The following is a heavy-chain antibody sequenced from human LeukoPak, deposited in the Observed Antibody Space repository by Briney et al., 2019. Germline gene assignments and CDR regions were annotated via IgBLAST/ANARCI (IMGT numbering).Heavy chain of an antibody. V-gene: IGHV4-30-2*01. Sequence: PSETLSLTCAVSGASISTVGYSWSWIRQQPGKGLEWIGYIFPTGSTSYNPCLKSRLTISLDRSNNQFSLRLNSVTAADTAVYYCARMAGRTVDHWGQGTLVTVSS. J-gene: IGHJ4*02. D-gene: IGHD1-1*01. CDR1: GASISTVGYS. CDR2: IFPTGST. CDR3: ARMAGRTVDH.